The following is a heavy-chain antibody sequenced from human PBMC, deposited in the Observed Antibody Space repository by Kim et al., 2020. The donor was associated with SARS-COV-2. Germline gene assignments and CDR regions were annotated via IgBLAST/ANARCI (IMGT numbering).Heavy chain of an antibody. CDR1: SGFTASGFTFSNHG. J-gene: IGHJ4*02. CDR2: FSHDGSSR. V-gene: IGHV3-30*18. D-gene: IGHD3-3*01. Sequence: GGSLRLSCAASGFTASGFTFSNHGMHWVRQAPGKGLEWVAIFSHDGSSRYYADSVKGRFTISRDNSQNIIYLEMNSLREEDTAVYYCAKEAGDFWSVFNYAFDYWGQGTLVTVSS. CDR3: AKEAGDFWSVFNYAFDY.